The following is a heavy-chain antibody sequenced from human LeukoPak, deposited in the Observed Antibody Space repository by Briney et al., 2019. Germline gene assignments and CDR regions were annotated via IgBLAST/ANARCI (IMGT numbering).Heavy chain of an antibody. Sequence: GGSLRLSCAASGFMFNGYGMSWVRQAPGEGLEWVSSITGSTRSTYYADSVRGRFTISRDNSKNTLYLQMNSLRVQDTAVYYCATDMRGGSSSSPAWGQGTLVTVSS. CDR2: ITGSTRST. D-gene: IGHD6-6*01. V-gene: IGHV3-23*01. J-gene: IGHJ5*02. CDR3: ATDMRGGSSSSPA. CDR1: GFMFNGYG.